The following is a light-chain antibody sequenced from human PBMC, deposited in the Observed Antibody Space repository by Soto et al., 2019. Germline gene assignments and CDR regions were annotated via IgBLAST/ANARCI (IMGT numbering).Light chain of an antibody. J-gene: IGKJ1*01. Sequence: IQMTQSPSTLSASVGERVTITCRASQTISNYLTWYQQRPGKAPKLLIYRSSILQNGVPSRFSGSGSGTEFTLTISSLQPDDFATYYCQQYYIYATFGQGTRVEI. CDR3: QQYYIYAT. CDR2: RSS. V-gene: IGKV1-5*03. CDR1: QTISNY.